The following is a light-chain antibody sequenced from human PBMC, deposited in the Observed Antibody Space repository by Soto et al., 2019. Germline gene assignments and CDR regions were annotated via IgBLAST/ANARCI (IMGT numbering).Light chain of an antibody. CDR3: QQYGTSPRGT. CDR1: QSVSSTF. CDR2: GAS. Sequence: DIVLTQSPGTLSLSPGERATLSCRASQSVSSTFFAWYQQKPGQAPRLLMFGASNRATGIPDRFSGSGSGTDFTLTISRLEPEDFAMYYCQQYGTSPRGTFGQGTKVHIK. J-gene: IGKJ1*01. V-gene: IGKV3-20*01.